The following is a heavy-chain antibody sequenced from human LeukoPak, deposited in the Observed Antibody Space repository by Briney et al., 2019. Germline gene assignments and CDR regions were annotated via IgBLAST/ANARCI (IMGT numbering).Heavy chain of an antibody. V-gene: IGHV1-8*01. CDR1: GYTFTSYD. D-gene: IGHD1-26*01. CDR2: MNPNSGHT. J-gene: IGHJ4*02. Sequence: ASVKVSCKASGYTFTSYDIIWVRQASAQGLEWMGWMNPNSGHTGYAQKFQGRVTMTRTTSISTAYMELTSLTSEDSAVYYCARSIVGVRKRNDYWGQGTLVTVSS. CDR3: ARSIVGVRKRNDY.